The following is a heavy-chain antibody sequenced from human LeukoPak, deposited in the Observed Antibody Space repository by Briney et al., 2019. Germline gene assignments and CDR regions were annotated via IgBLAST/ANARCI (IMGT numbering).Heavy chain of an antibody. D-gene: IGHD4-23*01. Sequence: PSETLSLTCTVSGGSVSSGSYYWSWIRQPPGKGLEWIGYIYYSGSTNYNPSLKSRVTISVDTSKNQYSLKLSSVTAADTAVYYCARYSSPRGGDYWGQGTLVTVSS. V-gene: IGHV4-61*01. J-gene: IGHJ4*02. CDR1: GGSVSSGSYY. CDR3: ARYSSPRGGDY. CDR2: IYYSGST.